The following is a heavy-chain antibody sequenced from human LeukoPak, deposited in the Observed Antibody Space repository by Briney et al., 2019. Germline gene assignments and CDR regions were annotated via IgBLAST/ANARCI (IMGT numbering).Heavy chain of an antibody. CDR1: GFTFSRYW. J-gene: IGHJ4*02. Sequence: GGSLRLSCAASGFTFSRYWMSWVRQAPGKGLEWVANIKQDGSDKNYVDSVKGRFTISRDNAKNSLYLQMNSLRAEDTAMYYCAKSGIAAAGQRGYFDYWGQGTLVTVSS. D-gene: IGHD6-13*01. CDR3: AKSGIAAAGQRGYFDY. CDR2: IKQDGSDK. V-gene: IGHV3-7*03.